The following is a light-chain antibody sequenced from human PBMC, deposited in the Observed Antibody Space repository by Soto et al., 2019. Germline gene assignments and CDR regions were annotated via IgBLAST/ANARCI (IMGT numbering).Light chain of an antibody. V-gene: IGKV3-15*01. J-gene: IGKJ4*01. CDR3: QQYNNWPPLT. CDR1: QSVSSN. CDR2: GAS. Sequence: EIMMTQSPATLSVSPGERATLSCRASQSVSSNLAWYQQKPGQAPRLLIYGASTRATGIPARFSGSRSGTEFTLTISSLQSEYFAVYYCQQYNNWPPLTFGGVTKVEIK.